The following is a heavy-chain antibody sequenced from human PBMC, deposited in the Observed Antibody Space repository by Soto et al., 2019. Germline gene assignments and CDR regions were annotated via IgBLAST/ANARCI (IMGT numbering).Heavy chain of an antibody. CDR2: IYYSGST. Sequence: SETLSLTCTVSGGSISSYYWSWIRQPPGKGLEWIGYIYYSGSTNYNPSLKSRVTISVDTSKNQFSLKLSSVTAADTAVYYCARSSSWWAYYFDDWGQGTLVTVSS. CDR3: ARSSSWWAYYFDD. J-gene: IGHJ4*02. D-gene: IGHD6-13*01. CDR1: GGSISSYY. V-gene: IGHV4-59*08.